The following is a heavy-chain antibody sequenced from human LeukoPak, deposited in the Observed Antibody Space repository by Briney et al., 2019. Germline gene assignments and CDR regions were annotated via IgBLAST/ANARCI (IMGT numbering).Heavy chain of an antibody. Sequence: GGSLRLSCVASEFTFSSHAMNWVRQAPGKGLEWVSSISGGGESTYYADSVKGRFTVSRDNSKNTLYLQINSLRGEDTAVYYCAKRKYSRGGVPDYWGQGTLVTVSS. CDR2: ISGGGEST. D-gene: IGHD6-13*01. J-gene: IGHJ4*02. V-gene: IGHV3-23*01. CDR3: AKRKYSRGGVPDY. CDR1: EFTFSSHA.